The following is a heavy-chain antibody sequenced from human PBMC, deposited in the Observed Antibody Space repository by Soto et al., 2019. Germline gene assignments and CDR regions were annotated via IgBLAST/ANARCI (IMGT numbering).Heavy chain of an antibody. J-gene: IGHJ4*02. CDR2: ISGSGGST. Sequence: GGSLRLSCAASGFTFSSYAMSWVRQAPGKGLEWVSAISGSGGSTYYADFVKGRFTISRDNSKNTLYLQMNSLRAEDTAVYYCAKDRGIWYYDSSGYYYFDYWGQGTLVTVSS. V-gene: IGHV3-23*01. D-gene: IGHD3-22*01. CDR1: GFTFSSYA. CDR3: AKDRGIWYYDSSGYYYFDY.